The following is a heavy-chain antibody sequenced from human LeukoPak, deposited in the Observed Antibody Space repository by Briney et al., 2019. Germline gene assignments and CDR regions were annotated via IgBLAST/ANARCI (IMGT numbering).Heavy chain of an antibody. CDR3: AKDGNDYGDYTIHFDY. CDR2: ISYDGSNK. V-gene: IGHV3-30*18. J-gene: IGHJ4*02. D-gene: IGHD4-17*01. CDR1: GFTFSSYG. Sequence: AGGSLRLSCAASGFTFSSYGMHWVRQAPGKGLEWVAVISYDGSNKYYADSVKGRFTISRDNSKNTLYLQMNSLRAEDTAVYYCAKDGNDYGDYTIHFDYWGQGTLVTVSS.